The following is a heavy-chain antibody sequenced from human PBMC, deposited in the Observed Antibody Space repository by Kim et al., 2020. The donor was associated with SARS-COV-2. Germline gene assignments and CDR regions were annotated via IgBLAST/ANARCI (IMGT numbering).Heavy chain of an antibody. Sequence: GGSLRLSCAASGFTFDDYTMHWVRQPPGKGLEWVSSITWDGGRRDYADSVKGRFTISSDNSENSLYLQMSSLRSEDTAFYYCTKDLGELADNYYYYGMNGWCQGSTVPVSS. CDR3: TKDLGELADNYYYYGMNG. CDR2: ITWDGGRR. V-gene: IGHV3-43*01. D-gene: IGHD3-16*01. J-gene: IGHJ6*02. CDR1: GFTFDDYT.